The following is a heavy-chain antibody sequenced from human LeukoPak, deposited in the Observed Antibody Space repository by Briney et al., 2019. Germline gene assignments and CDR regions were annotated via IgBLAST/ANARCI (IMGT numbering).Heavy chain of an antibody. D-gene: IGHD2-2*01. CDR2: IIPILGIA. CDR3: ARGKYCSSTSCRRMNAFDI. V-gene: IGHV1-69*04. J-gene: IGHJ3*02. CDR1: GGTFSSYA. Sequence: VASVKVSCKASGGTFSSYAISWVRQAPGQGLEWMGRIIPILGIANYAQKFQGRVTITADKSTSTAYMELSSLRSEDTAVYYCARGKYCSSTSCRRMNAFDIWGQGTMVTVSS.